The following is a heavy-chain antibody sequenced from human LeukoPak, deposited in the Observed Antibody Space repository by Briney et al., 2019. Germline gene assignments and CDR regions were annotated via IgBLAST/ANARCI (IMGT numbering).Heavy chain of an antibody. J-gene: IGHJ3*02. Sequence: GGSPRLSCAASGFTFSSYAMNCVRRAPGKGLEGGAGFSGSRDRTSYADSARGRLTISRDNSKNSLYLQMNSLRAGDMAIYYCAKGMSSGWCDGIDIWGQGTKVTVSS. CDR1: GFTFSSYA. CDR2: FSGSRDRT. D-gene: IGHD6-19*01. CDR3: AKGMSSGWCDGIDI. V-gene: IGHV3-23*01.